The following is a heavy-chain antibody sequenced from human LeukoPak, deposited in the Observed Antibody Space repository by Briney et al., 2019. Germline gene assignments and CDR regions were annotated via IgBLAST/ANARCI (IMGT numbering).Heavy chain of an antibody. V-gene: IGHV4-59*12. D-gene: IGHD6-19*01. CDR3: ARAHCSGWYRPAYYYGMDV. Sequence: SETLSLTCTVSGGSISSYYWSWIRQPPGKGLEWIGYIYYSGSTNYNPSLKSRVTISVDTSKNQFSLKLSSVTAADTAVYYCARAHCSGWYRPAYYYGMDVWGQGTTVTVSS. J-gene: IGHJ6*02. CDR2: IYYSGST. CDR1: GGSISSYY.